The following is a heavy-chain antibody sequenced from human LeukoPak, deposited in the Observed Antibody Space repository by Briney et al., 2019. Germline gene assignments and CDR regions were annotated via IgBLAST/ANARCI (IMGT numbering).Heavy chain of an antibody. CDR3: ARGIGGYYYNYMDV. J-gene: IGHJ6*03. CDR1: EFTFSNYA. V-gene: IGHV3-30*04. CDR2: ISYDGSHK. Sequence: GGSLRLSCAASEFTFSNYAIYWVRQAPGKGLEWVAVISYDGSHKYYADSLKGRFSISRDNSKNTLYLQMTSLRAEDTAVYYCARGIGGYYYNYMDVWGTGTTVTVS. D-gene: IGHD4-23*01.